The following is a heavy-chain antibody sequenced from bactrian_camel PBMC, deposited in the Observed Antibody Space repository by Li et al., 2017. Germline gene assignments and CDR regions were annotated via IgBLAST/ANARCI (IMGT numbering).Heavy chain of an antibody. J-gene: IGHJ4*01. CDR1: GFTRSSSY. CDR3: ATGYGGSWYWGLYEYNY. Sequence: HVQLVESGGGLVQPGGSLRLSCAASGFTRSSSYISWVRQAPGKGLEWVSSIYSDGSMTAYADSVKGRFTISRDNAKNTVYLQMNSLKSEDTALYYCATGYGGSWYWGLYEYNYWGQGTQVTVS. CDR2: IYSDGSMT. D-gene: IGHD6*01. V-gene: IGHV3-2*01.